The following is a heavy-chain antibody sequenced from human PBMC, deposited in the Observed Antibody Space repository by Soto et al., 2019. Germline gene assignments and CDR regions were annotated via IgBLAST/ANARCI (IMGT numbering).Heavy chain of an antibody. V-gene: IGHV3-23*01. D-gene: IGHD1-1*01. CDR1: GFTFSSYA. J-gene: IGHJ6*02. CDR2: ISGSGGST. CDR3: AKLIRGNINYKTMDV. Sequence: GGSLRLSCAASGFTFSSYAMSWVRQAPGKGLEWVSGISGSGGSTYYADSVKGRFTISRDNSKNTLYLQMNSLRAEDTAVYYCAKLIRGNINYKTMDVWGQGTTVTVSS.